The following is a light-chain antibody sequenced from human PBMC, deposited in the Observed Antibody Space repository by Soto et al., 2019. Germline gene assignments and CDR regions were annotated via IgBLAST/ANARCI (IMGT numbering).Light chain of an antibody. CDR3: QQFGSPFT. V-gene: IGKV3-20*01. Sequence: EIVLTQSPGTLSLSPGERATLSCRASQSVSSSYLAWYQHKPGQAPRLLIYGASTRATGIPDRFSGSGSGTDFTLTISRLEPEDFAVYFCQQFGSPFTFGPGTKVDIK. CDR1: QSVSSSY. J-gene: IGKJ3*01. CDR2: GAS.